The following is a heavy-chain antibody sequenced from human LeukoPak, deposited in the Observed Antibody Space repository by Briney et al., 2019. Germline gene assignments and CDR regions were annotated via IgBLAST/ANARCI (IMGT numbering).Heavy chain of an antibody. CDR1: GFTFSSYE. V-gene: IGHV3-48*03. CDR3: ARDGYKADYYYGMDV. Sequence: GGPLRLSCTASGFTFSSYEMNWVRQAPGKGLEWVSYISSSGSTIYYADSGKGRFTISRDNAKNSLYLQMNSLRAEDTAVYYCARDGYKADYYYGMDVWGQGTTVTVSS. D-gene: IGHD5-24*01. J-gene: IGHJ6*02. CDR2: ISSSGSTI.